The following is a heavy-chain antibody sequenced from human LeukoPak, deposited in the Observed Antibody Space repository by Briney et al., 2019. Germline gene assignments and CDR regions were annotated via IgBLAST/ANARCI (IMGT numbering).Heavy chain of an antibody. Sequence: SETLSLTCTVSGGSISTYYWSWVRQPPGKGLEWIGYINYSGRTNANSSLKSRVAISVDTSKNQFSLRLSSVTAADTAVYYCARDTYYYDNGDFIHAFDIWGRGTMVTVSS. CDR3: ARDTYYYDNGDFIHAFDI. D-gene: IGHD3-22*01. CDR1: GGSISTYY. J-gene: IGHJ3*02. CDR2: INYSGRT. V-gene: IGHV4-59*01.